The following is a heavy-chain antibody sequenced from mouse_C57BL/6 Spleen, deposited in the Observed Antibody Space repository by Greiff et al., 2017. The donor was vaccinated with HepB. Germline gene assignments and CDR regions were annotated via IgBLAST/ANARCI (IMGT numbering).Heavy chain of an antibody. CDR3: ASGYGYDGRLAY. CDR1: GFSLTSYG. V-gene: IGHV2-6*01. CDR2: IWGVGST. D-gene: IGHD2-2*01. J-gene: IGHJ3*01. Sequence: VQLKESGPGLVAPSQSLSITCTVSGFSLTSYGVDWVRQSPGKGLEWLGVIWGVGSTNYNSALKSRLSISKDNSKSQVFLKMNSLQTDDTAMYYCASGYGYDGRLAYWGQGTLVTVSA.